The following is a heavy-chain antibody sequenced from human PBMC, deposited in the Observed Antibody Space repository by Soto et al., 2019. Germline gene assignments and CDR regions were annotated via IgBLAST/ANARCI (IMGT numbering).Heavy chain of an antibody. Sequence: QLQLQESGPGLVKPSETLSLTCTVSGGSISSSSYYWGWIRQPPGKGLEWIGSIYYSGSTYYNPSLKSRVTISVDTSKNQFSLKLSSVTAADTAVYYCARSPRGPHSFSGNLDYWGQGTLVTVSS. CDR2: IYYSGST. V-gene: IGHV4-39*01. CDR1: GGSISSSSYY. CDR3: ARSPRGPHSFSGNLDY. J-gene: IGHJ4*02. D-gene: IGHD2-21*01.